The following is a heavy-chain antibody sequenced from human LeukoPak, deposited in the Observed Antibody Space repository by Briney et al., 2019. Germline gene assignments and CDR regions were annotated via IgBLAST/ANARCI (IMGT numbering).Heavy chain of an antibody. Sequence: SVKVSCKASGGTFSSYAISWVRQALGQGLEWMGGIIPIFGTANYAQKFQGRVTITTDESTSTAYMELSSLRSEDTAVYYCARVPRRLGYCSSTSCYAGDYYYYYMDVWGKGTTVTVSS. J-gene: IGHJ6*03. V-gene: IGHV1-69*05. CDR3: ARVPRRLGYCSSTSCYAGDYYYYYMDV. D-gene: IGHD2-2*01. CDR1: GGTFSSYA. CDR2: IIPIFGTA.